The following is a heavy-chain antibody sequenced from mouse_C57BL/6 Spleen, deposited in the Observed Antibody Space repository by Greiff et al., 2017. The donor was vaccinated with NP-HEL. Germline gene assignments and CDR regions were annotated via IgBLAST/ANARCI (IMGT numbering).Heavy chain of an antibody. J-gene: IGHJ3*01. CDR3: AREGYDGAWFAY. CDR2: IDPSDSYT. V-gene: IGHV1-50*01. D-gene: IGHD2-2*01. Sequence: QVQLQQPGAELVKPGASVKLSCKASGYTFTSYWMQWVKQRPGQGLEWIGEIDPSDSYTNYNQKFKGKATLTVDTSSSTAYMQLSSLTSEDSAVYYCAREGYDGAWFAYWGQGTLVTVSA. CDR1: GYTFTSYW.